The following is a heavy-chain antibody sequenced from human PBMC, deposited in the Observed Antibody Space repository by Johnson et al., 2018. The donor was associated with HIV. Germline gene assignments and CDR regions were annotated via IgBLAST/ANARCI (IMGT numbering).Heavy chain of an antibody. J-gene: IGHJ3*02. CDR1: GFTFSSYA. Sequence: VQLVESGGGVVQPGRSLRLSCAASGFTFSSYAMHWVRQAPGKGLEWVAVIYSGGSTYYADSVKGRCTISRDNSKDTLYLEMKSLRAEDTAVYYCARDYETIWCQGTMGTVSS. CDR2: IYSGGST. CDR3: ARDYETI. V-gene: IGHV3-30*14. D-gene: IGHD3-16*01.